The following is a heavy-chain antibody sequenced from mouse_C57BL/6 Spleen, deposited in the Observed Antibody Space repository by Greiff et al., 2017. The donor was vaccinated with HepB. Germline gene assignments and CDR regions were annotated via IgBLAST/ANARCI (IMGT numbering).Heavy chain of an antibody. V-gene: IGHV1-15*01. D-gene: IGHD1-1*01. J-gene: IGHJ2*01. CDR1: GYTFTDYE. CDR2: IDPETGGT. Sequence: QVQLQQSGAELVRPGASVTLSCKASGYTFTDYEMHWVKQTPVHGLEWIGAIDPETGGTAYNQKFKGKAILTADKSSSTAYMELRSLTSEDSAVYYCTRSLPYGSSLFDYWGQGTTLTVSS. CDR3: TRSLPYGSSLFDY.